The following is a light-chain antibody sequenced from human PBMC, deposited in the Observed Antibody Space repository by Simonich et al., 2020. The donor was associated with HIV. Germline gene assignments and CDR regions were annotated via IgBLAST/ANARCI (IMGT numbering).Light chain of an antibody. CDR1: QSVSNN. J-gene: IGKJ2*01. CDR3: QQYNSYQYT. V-gene: IGKV3-15*01. Sequence: EIVMTQSPATLSVSPGERATLSCRASQSVSNNLAWYQQKPGQAPRLLIYGASTRATGIPARFSGSGSGTEFTLTISSLQPDDFATYYCQQYNSYQYTFGQGTKLEIK. CDR2: GAS.